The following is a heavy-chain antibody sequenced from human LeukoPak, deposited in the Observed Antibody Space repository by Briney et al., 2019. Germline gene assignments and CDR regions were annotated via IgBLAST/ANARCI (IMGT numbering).Heavy chain of an antibody. CDR1: GGSISSGGYY. Sequence: SETLSLTCTVSGGSISSGGYYWSWIRQHPGKGLEWIGFIYYSGSTYYNPSLKSRVTISIDTSKNQFSLKLSSVTAADTAVYYCASAAASDCSGGSCYEDDAFDIWGQGTMVTVSS. V-gene: IGHV4-31*03. CDR3: ASAAASDCSGGSCYEDDAFDI. CDR2: IYYSGST. J-gene: IGHJ3*02. D-gene: IGHD2-15*01.